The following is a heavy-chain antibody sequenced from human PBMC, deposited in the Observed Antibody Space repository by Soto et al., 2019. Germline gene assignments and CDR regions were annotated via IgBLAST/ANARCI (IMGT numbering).Heavy chain of an antibody. J-gene: IGHJ1*01. V-gene: IGHV2-5*02. D-gene: IGHD3-22*01. CDR1: GFSLSTSGVG. CDR2: IYWDDDK. CDR3: AHRPLYYYDSSGYYSAEYFQH. Sequence: QITLKESGPTLVKPTQTLTLTCTFSGFSLSTSGVGVGWIRQPPGKALEWLALIYWDDDKRYSPSLKSRLTITKDISKNQVVLTMTNMDPVDTATYYCAHRPLYYYDSSGYYSAEYFQHWGQGTLVTVSS.